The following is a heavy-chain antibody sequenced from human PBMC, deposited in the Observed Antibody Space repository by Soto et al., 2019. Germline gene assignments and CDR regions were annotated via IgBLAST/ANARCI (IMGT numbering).Heavy chain of an antibody. D-gene: IGHD5-18*01. CDR2: ISAYNGNT. Sequence: SVKVSCKASGYTFTSYGISWVRQAPGQGLEWMGWISAYNGNTNYAQKLQGRVTMTTDTSTSTAYMELRSLRSDDTAVYYCARVQLERWIQLRPYYFDYSGHGTLVT. CDR1: GYTFTSYG. CDR3: ARVQLERWIQLRPYYFDY. J-gene: IGHJ4*01. V-gene: IGHV1-18*01.